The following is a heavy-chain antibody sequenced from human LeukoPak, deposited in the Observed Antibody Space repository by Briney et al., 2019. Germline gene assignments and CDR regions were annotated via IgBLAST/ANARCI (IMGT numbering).Heavy chain of an antibody. J-gene: IGHJ4*02. CDR1: GGSISSSNYY. CDR3: ARRGDILTDYAFDY. CDR2: IYYSGST. V-gene: IGHV4-39*01. Sequence: TVSGGSISSSNYYWGWIRQPPGKGLEWIGSIYYSGSTYYNPSLKGRVTISVDTSKNQFSLRLNSVTAADTAVYYCARRGDILTDYAFDYWGQGTLVSVSS. D-gene: IGHD3-9*01.